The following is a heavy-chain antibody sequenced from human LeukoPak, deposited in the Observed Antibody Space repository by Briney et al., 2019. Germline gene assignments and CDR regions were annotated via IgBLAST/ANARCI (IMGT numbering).Heavy chain of an antibody. V-gene: IGHV4-59*01. CDR1: GGSISSYY. CDR3: ARGYSSSSDFDY. CDR2: IHYSGST. J-gene: IGHJ4*02. D-gene: IGHD6-13*01. Sequence: SETLSLTCTVSGGSISSYYWSWIRQPPGKGLEWIGYIHYSGSTHYNPSLKSRVTISVDTSKNQVSLKLRSVTAADTAVYYCARGYSSSSDFDYWGQGTLVTVSS.